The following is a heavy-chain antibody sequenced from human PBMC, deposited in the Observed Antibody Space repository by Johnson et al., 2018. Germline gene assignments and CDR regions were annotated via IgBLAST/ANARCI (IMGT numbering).Heavy chain of an antibody. V-gene: IGHV3-33*01. J-gene: IGHJ6*02. D-gene: IGHD2-2*02. CDR2: IWYDGSNK. CDR1: GFTFSSYG. CDR3: ARDQCSSTSCYITYYYGMDV. Sequence: QVQLVESGGGVVQPGRSLRLSCAASGFTFSSYGMHWVRQAPGKGLEWVAVIWYDGSNKYYADSVKGRFTISRDNSKNTLYLQMNSLRAEETAVYYCARDQCSSTSCYITYYYGMDVWGQGTTVTVSS.